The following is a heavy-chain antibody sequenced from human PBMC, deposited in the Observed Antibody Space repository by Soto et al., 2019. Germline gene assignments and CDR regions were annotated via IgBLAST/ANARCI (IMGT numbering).Heavy chain of an antibody. CDR2: ISSSSYI. Sequence: GGSLRLSCTTSGFTFSSCAMSWVRQAPGKGLEWVSSISSSSYIYYADSVKGRFTISRDNAKNSLYLQMNSLRAEDTAVYYCARFGYSRAYYGMDVWGQGTTVTVSS. D-gene: IGHD6-13*01. CDR1: GFTFSSCA. J-gene: IGHJ6*02. V-gene: IGHV3-21*01. CDR3: ARFGYSRAYYGMDV.